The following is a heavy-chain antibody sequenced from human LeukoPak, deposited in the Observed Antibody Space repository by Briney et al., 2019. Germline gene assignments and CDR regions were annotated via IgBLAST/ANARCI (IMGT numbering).Heavy chain of an antibody. CDR3: AGVGYSSSSEPL. Sequence: GGSLRLSCAASGFTFSSYAMSWVRQAPGKGPEWVSAISGSGGSTYHADSVKGRFTISRDNSKNTLYLQMNSLRAEDTAVYYCAGVGYSSSSEPLWGQGTLVTVSS. CDR2: ISGSGGST. CDR1: GFTFSSYA. V-gene: IGHV3-23*01. J-gene: IGHJ4*02. D-gene: IGHD6-6*01.